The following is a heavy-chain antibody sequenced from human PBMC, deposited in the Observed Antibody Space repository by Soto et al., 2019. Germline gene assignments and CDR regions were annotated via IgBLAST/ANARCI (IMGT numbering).Heavy chain of an antibody. CDR1: GYTFTSYY. CDR2: LNPNTGDT. V-gene: IGHV1-2*06. CDR3: AREPRGYSGYVVYYYSMDV. D-gene: IGHD5-12*01. J-gene: IGHJ6*02. Sequence: ASVKVSCKASGYTFTSYYMHWVRPAPGQGLEWMVRLNPNTGDTNYAQKFQGRVTMTRDTSISTAYMELSRLRSDDTAVYYCAREPRGYSGYVVYYYSMDVWGQGTTVTVS.